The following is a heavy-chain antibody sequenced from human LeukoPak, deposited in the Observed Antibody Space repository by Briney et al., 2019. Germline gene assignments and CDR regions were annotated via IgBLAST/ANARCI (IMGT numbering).Heavy chain of an antibody. CDR3: ARLGPGPENVPSYFDS. J-gene: IGHJ4*02. CDR1: GYNFNDYW. D-gene: IGHD3-10*01. Sequence: GESLKISCKVSGYNFNDYWVAWARQMPGRGLEWMGLIYLDDSDTTYNPSFEGRVTLSVDKSITTAFLQWINLKASDTALYYCARLGPGPENVPSYFDSWGQGTLVTVSS. V-gene: IGHV5-51*01. CDR2: IYLDDSDT.